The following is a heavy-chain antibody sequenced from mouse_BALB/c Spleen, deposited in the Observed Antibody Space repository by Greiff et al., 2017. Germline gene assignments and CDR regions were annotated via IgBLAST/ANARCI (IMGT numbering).Heavy chain of an antibody. Sequence: DVKLVESGGGLVKPGGSLKLSCAASGFTFSSYAMSWVRQSPEKRLEWVAEISSGGSYTYYPDTVTGRFTISRDNAKNTLYLEMSSLRSEDTAMYYCAREGTVYGTSWFAYWGQGTLVTVSA. D-gene: IGHD1-1*01. CDR3: AREGTVYGTSWFAY. J-gene: IGHJ3*01. V-gene: IGHV5-9-4*01. CDR1: GFTFSSYA. CDR2: ISSGGSYT.